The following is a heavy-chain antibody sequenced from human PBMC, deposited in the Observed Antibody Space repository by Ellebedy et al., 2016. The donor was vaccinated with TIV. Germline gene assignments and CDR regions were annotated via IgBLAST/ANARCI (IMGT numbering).Heavy chain of an antibody. CDR3: ARVPRSLLVYGMDV. D-gene: IGHD1-26*01. J-gene: IGHJ6*02. CDR2: IIPILGIA. Sequence: ASVKVSCKASGGTFSSYAISWVRQAPGQGLEWMGRIIPILGIANYAQKFQGRVTITADKSTSTAYMELRSLRSDDTAVYYCARVPRSLLVYGMDVWGQGTTVTVSS. V-gene: IGHV1-69*04. CDR1: GGTFSSYA.